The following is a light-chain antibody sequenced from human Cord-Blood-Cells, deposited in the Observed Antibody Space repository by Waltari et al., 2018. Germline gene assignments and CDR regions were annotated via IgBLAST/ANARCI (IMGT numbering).Light chain of an antibody. Sequence: QSALTQPASVSGSPGQSITIPCTGNSSDVGSYNLVSWYQQHPGKAPKLMIYEGSKRPSWVSIRFSGSKSGNTASLTISGLQAEDEADYYCCSYAGSSTVVFGGGTKLTVL. CDR1: SSDVGSYNL. V-gene: IGLV2-23*01. CDR3: CSYAGSSTVV. J-gene: IGLJ2*01. CDR2: EGS.